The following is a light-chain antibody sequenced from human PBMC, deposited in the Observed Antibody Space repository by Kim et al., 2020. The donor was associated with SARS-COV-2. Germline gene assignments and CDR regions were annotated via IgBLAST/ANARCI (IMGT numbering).Light chain of an antibody. V-gene: IGKV1-5*03. Sequence: SASVGYRVTITCRASQSISSWLAWYQQKPGKAPKLLIYKASSLESGVPSRFSGSGSGTEFTLTISSLQPDDFATYYCQQYNSYRTFGQGTKVDIK. CDR3: QQYNSYRT. CDR1: QSISSW. J-gene: IGKJ1*01. CDR2: KAS.